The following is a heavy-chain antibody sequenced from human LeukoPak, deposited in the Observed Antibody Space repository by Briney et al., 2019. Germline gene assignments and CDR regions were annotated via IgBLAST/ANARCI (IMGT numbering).Heavy chain of an antibody. V-gene: IGHV3-30*15. Sequence: PGRSLRLSCVASGFAFNTQAMHWVRQAPGKGLEWLAVMSLDGSSIYYADSVRGRFTISRDNTKNTLFLQMSSLRVEDTAGYYCARDRGKLRYLDLWGQGTLLTVSS. CDR2: MSLDGSSI. CDR3: ARDRGKLRYLDL. J-gene: IGHJ4*02. D-gene: IGHD3-9*01. CDR1: GFAFNTQA.